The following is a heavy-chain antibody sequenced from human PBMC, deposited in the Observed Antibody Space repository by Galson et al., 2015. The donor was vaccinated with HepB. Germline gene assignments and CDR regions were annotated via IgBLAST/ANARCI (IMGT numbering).Heavy chain of an antibody. J-gene: IGHJ4*02. CDR1: GFTFSSYS. Sequence: SLRLSCAASGFTFSSYSMNWVRQAPGKGLEWVSSISSSSSYIYYADSVKDRFTISRDNAKNSLYLQMNSLRAEDTAVYYCARALVPAAIGVSFHYWGQGTLGTVSS. CDR2: ISSSSSYI. D-gene: IGHD2-2*02. CDR3: ARALVPAAIGVSFHY. V-gene: IGHV3-21*01.